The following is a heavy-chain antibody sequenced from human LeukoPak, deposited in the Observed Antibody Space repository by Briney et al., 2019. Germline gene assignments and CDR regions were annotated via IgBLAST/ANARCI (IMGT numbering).Heavy chain of an antibody. CDR3: ARGWGRLQRNFQGYFDY. CDR1: GGSISSSSYY. CDR2: IYYSGST. J-gene: IGHJ4*02. Sequence: SETLSLTCTVSGGSISSSSYYWGWIRQPPGKGLEWIVSIYYSGSTYYNPSLKSRVTISVDTSKNQFSLKLSSVTAADTAVYYCARGWGRLQRNFQGYFDYWGQGTLVTVSS. D-gene: IGHD1-1*01. V-gene: IGHV4-39*07.